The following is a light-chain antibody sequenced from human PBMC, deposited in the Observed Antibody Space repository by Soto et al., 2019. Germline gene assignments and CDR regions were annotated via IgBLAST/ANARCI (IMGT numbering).Light chain of an antibody. CDR1: SSDFGSYKF. CDR3: FSFTSTNTHV. Sequence: QSALPQPASVSGSPGQSVTICCSRTSSDFGSYKFVSWYQHNPDKVPKVIIDETSKRPSGVSDRFSGSKSGNTASLTISGLQAEDEADYYCFSFTSTNTHVFGSGTKVTVL. J-gene: IGLJ1*01. V-gene: IGLV2-23*01. CDR2: ETS.